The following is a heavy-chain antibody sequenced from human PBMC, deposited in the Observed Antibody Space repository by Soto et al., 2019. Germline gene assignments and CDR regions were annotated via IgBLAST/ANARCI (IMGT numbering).Heavy chain of an antibody. CDR1: GFTFSSYT. Sequence: EVQLLESGGGLVQPGGSLSLSCAASGFTFSSYTMSWVRQAPGKGLDWVSAITDSGDSTYYADSVKGRFTISRDNSKNTLYLQMNSLRAEDTAVYYCAKVSGSWRWGQGTQVTVSS. CDR2: ITDSGDST. CDR3: AKVSGSWR. D-gene: IGHD1-26*01. J-gene: IGHJ4*02. V-gene: IGHV3-23*01.